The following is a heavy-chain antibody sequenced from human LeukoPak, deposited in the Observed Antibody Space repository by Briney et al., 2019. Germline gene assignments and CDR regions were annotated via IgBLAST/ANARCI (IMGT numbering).Heavy chain of an antibody. CDR2: IIPIFGTA. V-gene: IGHV1-69*01. Sequence: SVKVSCKASGGTFSSYAISWVRQAPGQGLEWMGGIIPIFGTANYAQKFQGRVTITADESTSTAYMELSSLRSEDTAVYYCARDKGAYCGGDCPIDYWGQGTLVTVSS. J-gene: IGHJ4*02. CDR3: ARDKGAYCGGDCPIDY. CDR1: GGTFSSYA. D-gene: IGHD2-21*02.